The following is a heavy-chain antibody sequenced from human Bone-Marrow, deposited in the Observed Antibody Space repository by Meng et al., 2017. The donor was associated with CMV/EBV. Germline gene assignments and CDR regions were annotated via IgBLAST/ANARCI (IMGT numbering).Heavy chain of an antibody. Sequence: SETLSPTVAVHGGSFIGYYWSWTRQPPGKGLEWIGEINHSGSNNYNPSLKSRVTISVDTSKNQFSLKLSSVTAADTAVYFCARLRAVAGPYYYYYYGMDVWGQGTLVTVSS. CDR3: ARLRAVAGPYYYYYYGMDV. CDR1: GGSFIGYY. D-gene: IGHD6-19*01. CDR2: INHSGSN. J-gene: IGHJ6*02. V-gene: IGHV4-34*01.